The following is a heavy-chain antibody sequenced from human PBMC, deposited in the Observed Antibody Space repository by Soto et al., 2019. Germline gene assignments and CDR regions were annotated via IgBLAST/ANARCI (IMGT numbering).Heavy chain of an antibody. CDR2: IYYSGST. V-gene: IGHV4-31*03. J-gene: IGHJ2*01. Sequence: SETLSLTCTVSGGSISSGGYYWSWIRQHPGKGLEWIGYIYYSGSTYYNPSLKSRVTISLDTSKNQFSLKLSSVTAADTAVYYCARVKPYWYFDLWGRGTLVTVSS. CDR3: ARVKPYWYFDL. CDR1: GGSISSGGYY.